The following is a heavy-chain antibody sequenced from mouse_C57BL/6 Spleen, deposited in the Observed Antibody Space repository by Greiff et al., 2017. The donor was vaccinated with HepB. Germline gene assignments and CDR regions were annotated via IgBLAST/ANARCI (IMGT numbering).Heavy chain of an antibody. J-gene: IGHJ2*01. D-gene: IGHD4-1*01. CDR1: GYTFTSYW. CDR2: INPSSGYT. Sequence: QVQLQQSGAELAKPGASVKLSCKASGYTFTSYWMHWVKQRPGQGLEWIGYINPSSGYTKYNQKFKDKATLTADQSSSTAYMQLSSLTYEDSAVYYCARGTDLYYFDYWGQGTTLTVSS. V-gene: IGHV1-7*01. CDR3: ARGTDLYYFDY.